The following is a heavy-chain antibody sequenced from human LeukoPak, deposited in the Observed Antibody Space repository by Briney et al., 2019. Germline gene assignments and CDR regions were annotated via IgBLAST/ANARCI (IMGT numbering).Heavy chain of an antibody. J-gene: IGHJ4*02. Sequence: GGSLRLSCAASGFTFSDYYMSWIRQAPGKGLEWVSYISSSGSTIYYADSVKGRFTISRDNAKNSLYLQMNSLRAEDTAVYYCASTYYYDSSWDFDYWGQGTLVTVSS. V-gene: IGHV3-11*04. D-gene: IGHD3-22*01. CDR3: ASTYYYDSSWDFDY. CDR1: GFTFSDYY. CDR2: ISSSGSTI.